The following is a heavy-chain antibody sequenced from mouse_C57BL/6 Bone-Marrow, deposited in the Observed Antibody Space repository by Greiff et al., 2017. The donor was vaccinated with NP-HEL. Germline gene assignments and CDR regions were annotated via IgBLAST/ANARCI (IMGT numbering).Heavy chain of an antibody. CDR1: GFTFSSYA. V-gene: IGHV5-4*03. J-gene: IGHJ4*01. D-gene: IGHD2-3*01. Sequence: EVKLMESGGGLVKPGGSLKLSCAASGFTFSSYAMSWVRQTPEKRLEWVATISDGGSYTYYPDNVKGRFTISRDNAKNNLYLQMSHLKSEDTAMYYCARGKDGYYGYYAMDYWGQGTSVTVSS. CDR2: ISDGGSYT. CDR3: ARGKDGYYGYYAMDY.